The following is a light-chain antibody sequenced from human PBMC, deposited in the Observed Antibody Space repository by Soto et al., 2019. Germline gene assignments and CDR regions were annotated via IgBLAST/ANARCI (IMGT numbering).Light chain of an antibody. CDR2: LTS. J-gene: IGKJ1*01. CDR1: QSLLHSNGYNY. V-gene: IGKV2-28*01. CDR3: MQAHQPPWT. Sequence: DIVMTQSPLSLPVTPGEPASISCRSSQSLLHSNGYNYLDWYLQKPGQSPQILFYLTSNRASGVPDRCTGSGAGTDFTLKISRVEAEDVGVYYCMQAHQPPWTFGQGTKVEIK.